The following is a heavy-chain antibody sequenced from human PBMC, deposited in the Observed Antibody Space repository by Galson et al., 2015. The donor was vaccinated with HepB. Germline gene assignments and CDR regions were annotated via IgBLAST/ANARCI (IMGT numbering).Heavy chain of an antibody. V-gene: IGHV1-18*01. J-gene: IGHJ5*02. CDR2: INPYNRDT. CDR1: GYTFSTYS. D-gene: IGHD2-15*01. Sequence: SVKVSCKASGYTFSTYSITWVRQAPGQGLEWMGWINPYNRDTNYARKPQGRVTMATDTLTNTAYMELRSLRSDDTAVYYCARGALVAVVGGTLNNWFDPWGQGTQVTVSS. CDR3: ARGALVAVVGGTLNNWFDP.